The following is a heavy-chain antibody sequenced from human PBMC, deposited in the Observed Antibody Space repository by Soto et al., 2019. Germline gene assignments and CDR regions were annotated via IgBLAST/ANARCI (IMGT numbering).Heavy chain of an antibody. CDR3: ARPPYPGCINAVCYPLDY. Sequence: QVQLVQSGAEVKKPGASVKISCKASGYTFTSYYMHWVRQAPGQGLEWMGIINPSGGSTNYAQKLQGRVAMTRATSTSTVYMERNSLRSEDTAVYYCARPPYPGCINAVCYPLDYWGQGTLVTVSS. CDR2: INPSGGST. D-gene: IGHD2-8*01. J-gene: IGHJ4*02. CDR1: GYTFTSYY. V-gene: IGHV1-46*01.